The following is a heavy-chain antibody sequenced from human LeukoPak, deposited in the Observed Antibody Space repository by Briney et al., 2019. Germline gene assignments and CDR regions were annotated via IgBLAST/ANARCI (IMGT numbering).Heavy chain of an antibody. CDR2: ISSSGSII. J-gene: IGHJ4*02. D-gene: IGHD2-15*01. CDR3: APGVGYCSGGSCPLLDY. Sequence: PGGSLRLSCAASGFTFSDSYMSWIRQAPGKGLEWVSYISSSGSIIYYAHSVKGRFTISRDNAKNSLYLQMNSLRAEDTAVYYCAPGVGYCSGGSCPLLDYWGQGTLVTVSS. CDR1: GFTFSDSY. V-gene: IGHV3-11*01.